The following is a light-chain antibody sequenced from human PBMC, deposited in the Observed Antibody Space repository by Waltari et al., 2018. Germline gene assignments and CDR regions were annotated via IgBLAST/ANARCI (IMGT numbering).Light chain of an antibody. CDR1: SSNIGSNT. Sequence: QSVLTQPPSASGTPGQRVTISCSGSSSNIGSNTVNWYQQLPGTAPKLLIYSNNQRPSGVPDRVSGSKSGTSASLAISGLQAEEEADYYGAAWDDSLNGVVFGGGTKLTVL. CDR3: AAWDDSLNGVV. V-gene: IGLV1-44*01. J-gene: IGLJ2*01. CDR2: SNN.